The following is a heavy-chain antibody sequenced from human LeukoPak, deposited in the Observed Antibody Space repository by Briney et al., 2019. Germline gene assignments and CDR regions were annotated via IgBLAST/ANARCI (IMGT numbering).Heavy chain of an antibody. CDR2: IINDGSYT. V-gene: IGHV3-74*01. CDR3: ARDYNSGGNCFDP. CDR1: GFTFSPVW. Sequence: GGSLRLSCAASGFTFSPVWMHWVRQAPGKGLMWVSHIINDGSYTTYADSVKGRFTISRDNAKNTVYLQMNGPSAEDTAVYYCARDYNSGGNCFDPWGRGTLVTVSS. D-gene: IGHD6-19*01. J-gene: IGHJ5*02.